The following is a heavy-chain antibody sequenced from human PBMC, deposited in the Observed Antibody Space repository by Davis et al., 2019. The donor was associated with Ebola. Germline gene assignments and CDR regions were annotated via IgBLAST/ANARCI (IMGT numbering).Heavy chain of an antibody. V-gene: IGHV3-23*01. CDR3: TSNRYGLVAVGD. D-gene: IGHD5-18*01. CDR1: GITFTSYA. J-gene: IGHJ4*02. Sequence: GESLKISCAASGITFTSYAMNWVRQASGKGLEWVAGISASGGSTYYTDSVQGRFTISRDNSKNTLFLQMNNLRAEDTAVYYCTSNRYGLVAVGDWGQGTLVAVSS. CDR2: ISASGGST.